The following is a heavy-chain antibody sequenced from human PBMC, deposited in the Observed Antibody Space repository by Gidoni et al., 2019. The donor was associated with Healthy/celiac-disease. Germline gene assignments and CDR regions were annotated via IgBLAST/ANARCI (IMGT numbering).Heavy chain of an antibody. CDR3: ARKLPAAISLRGYYMDV. CDR2: INHSGST. D-gene: IGHD2-2*02. Sequence: QVQLQPWGAGLLKPSETLSLPCAVYGGSFSGYYWSGIRQPPGKGLEWIGEINHSGSTNYNPSLKSRVTISVDTSKNQFSLKLSSVTAADTAVYYCARKLPAAISLRGYYMDVWGKGTTVTVSS. CDR1: GGSFSGYY. J-gene: IGHJ6*03. V-gene: IGHV4-34*01.